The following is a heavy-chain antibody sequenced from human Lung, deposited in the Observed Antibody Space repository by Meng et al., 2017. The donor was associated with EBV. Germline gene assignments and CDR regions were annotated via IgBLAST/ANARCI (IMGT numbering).Heavy chain of an antibody. D-gene: IGHD5/OR15-5a*01. CDR3: VTDLRGGRRDFEY. CDR1: GFIFNNAW. J-gene: IGHJ4*02. V-gene: IGHV3-15*07. CDR2: IKTQADDEAT. Sequence: EGQLVESGGGLVKPGGSQRLSCGASGFIFNNAWMNWVRQAPGKGLEWVGRIKTQADDEATDYAAPVRGRFTISRDDSKKTLYLQMNSLRIEDTAVYYCVTDLRGGRRDFEYWGQGTLVTVSS.